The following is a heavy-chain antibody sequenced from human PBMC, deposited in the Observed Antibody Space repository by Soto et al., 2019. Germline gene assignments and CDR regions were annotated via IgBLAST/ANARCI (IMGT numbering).Heavy chain of an antibody. J-gene: IGHJ3*02. CDR1: GYSFTSYW. Sequence: PGESLKISCKGSGYSFTSYWITWVRQMPGKGLEWMGRIDPSDSYTKYSPSFQGHVTMSADKSISTAYLQWSSLKASDTAMYYCARHFNGAGDAFHICDQGTMVTVSS. D-gene: IGHD2-8*01. V-gene: IGHV5-10-1*01. CDR3: ARHFNGAGDAFHI. CDR2: IDPSDSYT.